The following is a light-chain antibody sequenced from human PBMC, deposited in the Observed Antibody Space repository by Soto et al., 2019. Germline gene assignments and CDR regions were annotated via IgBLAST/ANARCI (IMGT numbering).Light chain of an antibody. CDR3: GTWDSSLSAGV. V-gene: IGLV1-51*01. J-gene: IGLJ1*01. CDR2: DNN. CDR1: KSDIGVYDF. Sequence: QSALTQPPSASGSPGQSVTISCTGTKSDIGVYDFVSWYQQLPGTAPKLLIYDNNKRPSGIPDRFSGSKSGTSATLGITGLQTGDEADYYCGTWDSSLSAGVFGTGTKLTVL.